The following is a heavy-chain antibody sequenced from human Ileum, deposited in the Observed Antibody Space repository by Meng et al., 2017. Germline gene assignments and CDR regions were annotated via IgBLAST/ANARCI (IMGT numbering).Heavy chain of an antibody. CDR2: IKQDGTEK. Sequence: GESLKISCAASGFTFSTYWMSWVRQAPGKGLEWVANIKQDGTEKFYVDSVKGRFTISRDNAKNSLSLQMNSLRADDTAVYYCARETCSGGSCYLNYYGMDVWGQGTTVNVSS. D-gene: IGHD2-15*01. CDR3: ARETCSGGSCYLNYYGMDV. J-gene: IGHJ6*02. V-gene: IGHV3-7*01. CDR1: GFTFSTYW.